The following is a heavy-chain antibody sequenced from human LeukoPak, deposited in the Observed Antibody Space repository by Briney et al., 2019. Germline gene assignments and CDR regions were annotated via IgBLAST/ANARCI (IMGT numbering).Heavy chain of an antibody. CDR1: GFTVINNY. D-gene: IGHD5-12*01. J-gene: IGHJ4*02. CDR2: IYSGGTT. V-gene: IGHV3-53*01. Sequence: PGGSLRLSCAASGFTVINNYMTWVRQAPGKGLEWVSVIYSGGTTHYADSVKGRFTISRDNSKNSLYLQMNTLRAEDTAVYYCARDPPGSGSLLHFEYWGQGTVVTVSS. CDR3: ARDPPGSGSLLHFEY.